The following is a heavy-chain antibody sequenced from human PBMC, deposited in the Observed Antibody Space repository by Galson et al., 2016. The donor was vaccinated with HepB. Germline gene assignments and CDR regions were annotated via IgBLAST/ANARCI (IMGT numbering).Heavy chain of an antibody. CDR2: ISFDGSNT. CDR1: GFTFSHYA. V-gene: IGHV3-30-3*01. CDR3: ARDLTYSGYVGYFDQ. D-gene: IGHD5-12*01. J-gene: IGHJ4*02. Sequence: SLRLSCAASGFTFSHYAMHWVRQAPGKGLEWVAVISFDGSNTYYADSVRGRFTISRDSSKNTVYLQMNRVRPEDTGLYYCARDLTYSGYVGYFDQWGQGALVTVSS.